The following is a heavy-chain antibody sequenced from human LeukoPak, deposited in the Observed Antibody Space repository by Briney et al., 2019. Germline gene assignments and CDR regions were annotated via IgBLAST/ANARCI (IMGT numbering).Heavy chain of an antibody. CDR1: GFTFSSYS. CDR2: ISSGGGYT. D-gene: IGHD3-16*01. V-gene: IGHV3-21*06. CDR3: ARNPLISGYYYYYMDV. J-gene: IGHJ6*03. Sequence: GGSLRLSCAASGFTFSSYSMNWVRQAPGKVLEWVSSISSGGGYTYYADSVKGRFTISRDNAKNSLYLQMDSLRAEDTAVYYCARNPLISGYYYYYMDVWGKGTTVTVSS.